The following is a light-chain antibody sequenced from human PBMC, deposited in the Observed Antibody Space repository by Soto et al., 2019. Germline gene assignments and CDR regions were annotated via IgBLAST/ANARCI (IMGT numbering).Light chain of an antibody. CDR2: DVS. Sequence: QSALTQPRSVCGSPGQSVTISCTGTSSDVGGYNYDSWYQQHTGKAPKLMISDVSKRPSGVPDRFSGSKSGNTASLTISGLQAEDEANYYCCSYAGSYSVVFGGGTKLTVL. CDR1: SSDVGGYNY. J-gene: IGLJ2*01. V-gene: IGLV2-11*01. CDR3: CSYAGSYSVV.